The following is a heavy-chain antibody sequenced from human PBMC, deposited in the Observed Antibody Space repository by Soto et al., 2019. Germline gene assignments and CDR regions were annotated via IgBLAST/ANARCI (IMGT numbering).Heavy chain of an antibody. CDR3: ARLGYYYDSSGYYNDY. Sequence: ASVKVSCKASGYTFTSYYMHWVRQAPGQGLEWMGIIDPSGGSTSYAQKFQGRVTMTRDTSTSTVYMELSSLRSEDTAVYYCARLGYYYDSSGYYNDYWGQGTLVTVSS. CDR2: IDPSGGST. J-gene: IGHJ4*02. D-gene: IGHD3-22*01. CDR1: GYTFTSYY. V-gene: IGHV1-46*01.